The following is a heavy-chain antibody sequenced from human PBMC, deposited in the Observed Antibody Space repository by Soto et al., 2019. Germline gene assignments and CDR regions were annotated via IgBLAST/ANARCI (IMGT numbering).Heavy chain of an antibody. V-gene: IGHV3-33*01. CDR3: AREGNIVATSAFDI. J-gene: IGHJ3*02. Sequence: GGSLRLSWAAAGFTFSSYGRHWVRQAPGKGLEWVAVIWYDGSNKYYVDSVKGRFTISRDNSKNTLYLQMNSLRAEDTAVYYCAREGNIVATSAFDIWGQGTMVTVSS. D-gene: IGHD5-12*01. CDR2: IWYDGSNK. CDR1: GFTFSSYG.